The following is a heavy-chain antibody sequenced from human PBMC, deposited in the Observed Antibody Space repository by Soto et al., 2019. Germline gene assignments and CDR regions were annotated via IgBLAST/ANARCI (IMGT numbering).Heavy chain of an antibody. CDR1: GYSFLNYW. J-gene: IGHJ4*02. Sequence: GESLKISCKTSGYSFLNYWIGWVRQMPGKGLEWMGIIYPGDSDARYSPSFQGQVTISADKSISTVYLQWSSLKASDTAMYYCATNIVDTSMTARFNYWGQGTQVTVSS. CDR3: ATNIVDTSMTARFNY. D-gene: IGHD5-18*01. CDR2: IYPGDSDA. V-gene: IGHV5-51*01.